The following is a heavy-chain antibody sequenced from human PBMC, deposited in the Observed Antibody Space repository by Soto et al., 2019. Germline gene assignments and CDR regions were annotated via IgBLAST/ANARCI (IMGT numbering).Heavy chain of an antibody. CDR2: IWYDETNK. J-gene: IGHJ4*02. V-gene: IGHV3-33*01. CDR3: ARTYYDSSGYYYVDY. Sequence: QVQLVESGGGVVQPGRSLRLSCAASGFTFSSYGMHWVRQAPGKGLEWVAVIWYDETNKYYADSVKGRFTISRDNSKNTLYLQMNSLRAEDTAVYYCARTYYDSSGYYYVDYWGRGTLVSVSS. CDR1: GFTFSSYG. D-gene: IGHD3-22*01.